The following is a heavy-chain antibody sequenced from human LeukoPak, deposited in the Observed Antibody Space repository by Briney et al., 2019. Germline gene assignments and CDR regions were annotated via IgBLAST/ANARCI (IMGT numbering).Heavy chain of an antibody. CDR1: GFTFSGSA. CDR3: AKPVGNDYGDY. V-gene: IGHV3-73*01. Sequence: GGSLRLSCAASGFTFSGSAMHWVRQASGKGLEWVGRIRSKANSYATAYAASVKGRFTISRDNSKNTLYLQMNSLRAEDTAVCYCAKPVGNDYGDYWGQGTLVTVSS. J-gene: IGHJ4*02. CDR2: IRSKANSYAT.